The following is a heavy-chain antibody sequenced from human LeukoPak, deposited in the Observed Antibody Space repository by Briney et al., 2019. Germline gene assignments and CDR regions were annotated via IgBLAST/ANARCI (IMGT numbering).Heavy chain of an antibody. Sequence: ASVKVSCKASGGSFSNFGISWVRQAPGQGLEWMGIINPSGGSTSYAQKFQGRVTMTRDMSTSTVYMELSSLRSEDTAVYYCARAKYPGNLIAAAGDYWGQGTLVTVSS. CDR2: INPSGGST. CDR1: GGSFSNFG. J-gene: IGHJ4*02. D-gene: IGHD6-13*01. V-gene: IGHV1-46*01. CDR3: ARAKYPGNLIAAAGDY.